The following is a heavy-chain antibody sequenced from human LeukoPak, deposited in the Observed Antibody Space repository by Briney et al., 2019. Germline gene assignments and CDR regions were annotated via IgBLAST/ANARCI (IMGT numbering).Heavy chain of an antibody. CDR2: ISSSSSTI. Sequence: GGSLRLSCAASGFTFSSYSMNWVRQAPGKGLEWVSYISSSSSTIYYADSVKGRFTISRDYSKNTLYLQMNSLRAEDTAVYYCAKDGSSSSTYYFYFDYWGQGTLVTVSS. CDR1: GFTFSSYS. CDR3: AKDGSSSSTYYFYFDY. D-gene: IGHD3-22*01. V-gene: IGHV3-48*01. J-gene: IGHJ4*02.